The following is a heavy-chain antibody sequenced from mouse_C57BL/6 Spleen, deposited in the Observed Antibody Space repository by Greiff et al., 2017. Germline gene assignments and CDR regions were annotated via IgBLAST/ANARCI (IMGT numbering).Heavy chain of an antibody. J-gene: IGHJ2*01. CDR3: ARGGFTTVVGLGY. V-gene: IGHV5-17*01. D-gene: IGHD1-1*01. CDR1: GFTFSDYG. CDR2: ISSGSSTI. Sequence: EVKLVESGGGLVKPGGSLKLSCAASGFTFSDYGMHWVRQAPEKGLEWVAYISSGSSTIYYADTVKGRFTISRDNAKNTLFLQMTSLRSEDTAMYYCARGGFTTVVGLGYWGQGTTLTVSS.